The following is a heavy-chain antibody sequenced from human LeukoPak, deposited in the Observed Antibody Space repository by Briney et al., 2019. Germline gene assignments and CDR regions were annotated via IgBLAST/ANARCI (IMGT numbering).Heavy chain of an antibody. D-gene: IGHD6-6*01. J-gene: IGHJ4*02. CDR2: IDTSGRDT. CDR3: ARELVARQDLDY. Sequence: GGSLRLSCVASGFTFSGNSTNWVRQPPGKGLEWVSSIDTSGRDTYYAGSVKGRFTISRDNAKNSLYLQMNSLRAEDTAVYYCARELVARQDLDYWGQGTLVTVSS. CDR1: GFTFSGNS. V-gene: IGHV3-21*01.